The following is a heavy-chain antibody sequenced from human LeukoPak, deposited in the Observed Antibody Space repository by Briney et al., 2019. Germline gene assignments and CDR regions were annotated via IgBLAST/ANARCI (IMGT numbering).Heavy chain of an antibody. CDR3: ASGSSSWYNRFDY. D-gene: IGHD6-13*01. Sequence: SETLSLTCAVSGGSSSSSNWWSWVRQPPGKGLEWIGEIYHSGSTNYNPSLKSRVTISVDKSKNQFSLKLSSVTAADTAVYYCASGSSSWYNRFDYWGQGTLVTVSS. V-gene: IGHV4-4*02. CDR1: GGSSSSSNW. CDR2: IYHSGST. J-gene: IGHJ4*02.